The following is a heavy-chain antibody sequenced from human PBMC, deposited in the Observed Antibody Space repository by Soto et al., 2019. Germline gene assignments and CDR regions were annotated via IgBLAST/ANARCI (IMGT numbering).Heavy chain of an antibody. D-gene: IGHD1-7*01. CDR1: GLTFINYA. CDR3: AKNQERELPRVIDF. J-gene: IGHJ4*02. Sequence: GGSLRLSCATSGLTFINYAMSWVRQAPGGGLEWVSSMSGSSSTTYYADSVRGRFAISRDRSKNTLYLQMSSLRAEDTALYYCAKNQERELPRVIDFWGQGTLVTVSS. V-gene: IGHV3-23*01. CDR2: MSGSSSTT.